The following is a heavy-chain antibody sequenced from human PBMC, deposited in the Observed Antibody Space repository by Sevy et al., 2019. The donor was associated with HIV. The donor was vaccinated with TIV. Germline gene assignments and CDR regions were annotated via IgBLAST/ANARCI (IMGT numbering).Heavy chain of an antibody. CDR3: TRKPYNNSPGWFDS. D-gene: IGHD1-20*01. V-gene: IGHV3-49*03. Sequence: GGSLRLSCTASGFTFGDYPLAWIRQAPGKGLEWVGFIRTKSYRETAEYAASVKGRFTLSRDDSKNIAYLQMNSLKTEDTAVYYCTRKPYNNSPGWFDSWGQGTQVTVSS. CDR2: IRTKSYRETA. CDR1: GFTFGDYP. J-gene: IGHJ5*01.